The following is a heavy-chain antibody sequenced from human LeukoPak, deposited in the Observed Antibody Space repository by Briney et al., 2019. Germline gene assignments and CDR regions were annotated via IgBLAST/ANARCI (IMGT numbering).Heavy chain of an antibody. CDR3: ARDRIAVAGTDYFQH. Sequence: SETLSLTCTVSGYSISSGYYWGWIRQPPGKGLEWIGSIYHSGSTYYNPSLKSRVTISVDTSKNQFSLKLSSVTAADTAVYYCARDRIAVAGTDYFQHWGQGTLVTVSS. CDR1: GYSISSGYY. J-gene: IGHJ1*01. CDR2: IYHSGST. V-gene: IGHV4-38-2*02. D-gene: IGHD6-19*01.